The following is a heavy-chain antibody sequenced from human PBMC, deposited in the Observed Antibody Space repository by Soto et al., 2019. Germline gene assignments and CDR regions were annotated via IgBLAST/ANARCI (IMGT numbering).Heavy chain of an antibody. J-gene: IGHJ4*02. CDR1: GDSVSTDSAT. CDR2: TYYRSKWYN. V-gene: IGHV6-1*01. D-gene: IGHD6-13*01. Sequence: SQTLSLTCAISGDSVSTDSATWDWIRQSPSRGLEWLGRTYYRSKWYNDYAVSVKGRITINPDTSNNQLSLQLTSVTAADTAVYYCARHRTGYSSSWLDYWGQGTLVTVSS. CDR3: ARHRTGYSSSWLDY.